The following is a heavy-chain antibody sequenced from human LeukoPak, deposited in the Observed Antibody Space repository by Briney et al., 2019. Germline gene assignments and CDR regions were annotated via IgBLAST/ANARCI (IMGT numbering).Heavy chain of an antibody. CDR3: AKGESTVTTGGRGYYYYYGMDV. J-gene: IGHJ6*02. Sequence: GGSLRLSCAASGFTFSSYAMSWVRHAPGEGLEWVSSISGSGGSTYYADSVKGRFTISRDNSKNPLYLQMNSLRADDTAVYYCAKGESTVTTGGRGYYYYYGMDVWGQGTTVTVSS. V-gene: IGHV3-23*01. CDR1: GFTFSSYA. CDR2: ISGSGGST. D-gene: IGHD4-17*01.